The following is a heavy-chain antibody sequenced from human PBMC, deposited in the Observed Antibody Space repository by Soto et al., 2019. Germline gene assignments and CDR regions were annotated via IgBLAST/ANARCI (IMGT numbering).Heavy chain of an antibody. J-gene: IGHJ4*02. V-gene: IGHV1-18*01. CDR2: ISAHNGNT. Sequence: QVHLVQSGAEVKKPGASVKVSCKGSGYTFTSYGITWVRQAPGQGLEWMGWISAHNGNTDYAQKLQVRVTVTRDTSTSTAYMELRSLRSDDTAVYYCARGRYGEYWGQGALVTVAS. CDR1: GYTFTSYG. CDR3: ARGRYGEY. D-gene: IGHD3-10*01.